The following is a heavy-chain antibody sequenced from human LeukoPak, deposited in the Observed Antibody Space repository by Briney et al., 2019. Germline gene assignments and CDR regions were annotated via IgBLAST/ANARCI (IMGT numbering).Heavy chain of an antibody. V-gene: IGHV1-46*01. Sequence: EASVKVSCKASGYTFTSYYMHWVRQAPGQGLEWMGIINPSGGSTSYAQKFQGRVTMTRDMSTSTDYMELSSLRSEDTALYYCAREKGNWNYLDYWGQGTLVTVSS. CDR1: GYTFTSYY. J-gene: IGHJ4*02. CDR3: AREKGNWNYLDY. CDR2: INPSGGST. D-gene: IGHD1-20*01.